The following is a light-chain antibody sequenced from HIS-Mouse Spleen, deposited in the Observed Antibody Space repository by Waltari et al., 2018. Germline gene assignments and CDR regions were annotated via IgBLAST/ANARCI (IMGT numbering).Light chain of an antibody. Sequence: ASVGDRVTITCRASQSISSWLAWYQQKPGKAPKLLIYKASSLESGVPSRFSGSGSGTEFTLTISSLQPDDFATYYCQQYNSWWTFGQGTKVEIK. CDR1: QSISSW. J-gene: IGKJ1*01. CDR2: KAS. V-gene: IGKV1-5*03. CDR3: QQYNSWWT.